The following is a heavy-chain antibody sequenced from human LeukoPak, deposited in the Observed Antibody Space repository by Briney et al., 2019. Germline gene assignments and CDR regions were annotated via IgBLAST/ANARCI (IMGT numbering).Heavy chain of an antibody. CDR3: ARVVMGFDP. V-gene: IGHV4-34*01. D-gene: IGHD1-26*01. CDR2: INHSGST. J-gene: IGHJ5*02. Sequence: SETLSLTCAVYGGSFSGYYWSWIRKPPGKGLEWIGEINHSGSTNYNPSLKSRVTISVDTSKNQFSLKLSSVTAADTAVYYCARVVMGFDPWGQGTLVTVSS. CDR1: GGSFSGYY.